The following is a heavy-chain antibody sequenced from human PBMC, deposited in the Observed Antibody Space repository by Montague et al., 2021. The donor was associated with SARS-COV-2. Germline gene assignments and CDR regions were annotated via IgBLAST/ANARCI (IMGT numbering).Heavy chain of an antibody. CDR2: ISYSGST. Sequence: SETLSLTCTVSGGSINYSGYYWGWIRQPPGKGLEWLGSISYSGSTYYNLSLKSRVTTSVDTSKNQFSLKLSSVTAADTAIYYCARWTLEVAVKAFDIWGQGTMVTVSP. D-gene: IGHD6-19*01. CDR1: GGSINYSGYY. J-gene: IGHJ3*02. V-gene: IGHV4-39*01. CDR3: ARWTLEVAVKAFDI.